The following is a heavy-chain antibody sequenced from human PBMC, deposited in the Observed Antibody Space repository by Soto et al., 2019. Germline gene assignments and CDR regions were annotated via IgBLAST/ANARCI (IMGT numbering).Heavy chain of an antibody. CDR1: GFTFSSYG. CDR2: IWYDGSNK. V-gene: IGHV3-33*01. CDR3: ARGPGRPSLAIAVAPYYYYYMDV. Sequence: QVQLVESGGGVVQPGRSLRLSCAASGFTFSSYGMHWVRQAPGKGLEWVAVIWYDGSNKYYADSVKGRFTISRDNSKNTLYLQMNSLRAEDTAVYYCARGPGRPSLAIAVAPYYYYYMDVWGKGTTVTVSS. D-gene: IGHD6-19*01. J-gene: IGHJ6*03.